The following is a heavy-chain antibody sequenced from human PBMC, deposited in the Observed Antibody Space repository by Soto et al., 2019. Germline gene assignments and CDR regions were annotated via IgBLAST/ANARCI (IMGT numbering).Heavy chain of an antibody. J-gene: IGHJ4*02. CDR3: ARGAMANFDY. V-gene: IGHV1-69*13. D-gene: IGHD5-18*01. CDR2: FIAMLGTP. Sequence: SVKVSCKASGGTFCSQGIAWVRQAPGQGLEWMGGFIAMLGTPTYAKKVQGRATISADESLTSSYLELRSLRSEDTGVYLCARGAMANFDYWGQGTVVTVSS. CDR1: GGTFCSQG.